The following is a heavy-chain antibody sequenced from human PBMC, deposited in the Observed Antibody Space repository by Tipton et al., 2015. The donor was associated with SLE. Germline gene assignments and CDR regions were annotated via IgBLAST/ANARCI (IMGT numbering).Heavy chain of an antibody. D-gene: IGHD3-10*01. CDR3: ARNHPNYGSADWYFDL. J-gene: IGHJ2*01. CDR1: GFTFSSHW. CDR2: ISSTGSTK. Sequence: GSLRLSCAASGFTFSSHWMHWVRQAPGKGLEWVSYISSTGSTKYYADSVKGRFTISRDNAKNSLSLQVNSLRAEDTAVYYCARNHPNYGSADWYFDLWGRGTLVTVSS. V-gene: IGHV3-48*04.